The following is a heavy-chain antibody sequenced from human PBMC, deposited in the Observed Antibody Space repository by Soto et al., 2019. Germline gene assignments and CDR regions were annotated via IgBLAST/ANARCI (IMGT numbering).Heavy chain of an antibody. D-gene: IGHD5-12*01. Sequence: SDTWGVGGGCSSSSNWWRWKKKPPGKGLEWIGEIYHSGSTNYNPSLKSRVTISVDKSKNQFSLKLSSVTAADTAVYYCARGRDGYNSGFDPWGQGTLVTVSS. V-gene: IGHV4-4*02. J-gene: IGHJ5*02. CDR1: GGCSSSSNW. CDR3: ARGRDGYNSGFDP. CDR2: IYHSGST.